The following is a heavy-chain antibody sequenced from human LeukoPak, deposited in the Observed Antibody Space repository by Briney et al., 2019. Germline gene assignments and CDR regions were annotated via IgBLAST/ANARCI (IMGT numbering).Heavy chain of an antibody. CDR1: GGSISSGLYY. Sequence: SSQTLSLTCTVSGGSISSGLYYWSWIRLPAGKGLEWIGRIYTSGSTNYNPSLKSRVTISVDTSKNQFSLKLSSVTAADTAVYYCARGRYYYGSGSYRVRSYFDYWGQGTLVTVSS. CDR2: IYTSGST. J-gene: IGHJ4*02. D-gene: IGHD3-10*01. V-gene: IGHV4-61*02. CDR3: ARGRYYYGSGSYRVRSYFDY.